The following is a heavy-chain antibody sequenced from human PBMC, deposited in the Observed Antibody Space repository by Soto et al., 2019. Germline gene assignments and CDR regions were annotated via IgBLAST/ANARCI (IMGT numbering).Heavy chain of an antibody. V-gene: IGHV4-30-4*01. CDR3: ATASNGDFDSFDI. D-gene: IGHD4-17*01. Sequence: SETLSLTCTVSGASVSSCDYYWNWIRQPPGKGLEWIGYIYYSGNTHYNPSLTSRITISVDTSRNHFSLNLNSVPAADSALYYCATASNGDFDSFDIWGQGTMVTVSS. CDR1: GASVSSCDYY. CDR2: IYYSGNT. J-gene: IGHJ3*02.